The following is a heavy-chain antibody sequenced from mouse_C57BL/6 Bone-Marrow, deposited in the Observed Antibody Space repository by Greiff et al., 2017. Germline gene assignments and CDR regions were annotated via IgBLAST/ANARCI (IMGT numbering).Heavy chain of an antibody. J-gene: IGHJ3*01. CDR2: ISSGGSYT. Sequence: EVQVVESGGDLVKPGGSLKLSCAASGFTFSSYGMSWVRQTPDKRLEWVATISSGGSYTYYPDSVKGRFTISRDNAKNTLYLQMSSLKSEDTAMYYCARRYYDGDYGWIAYWGQGTLVTVSA. V-gene: IGHV5-6*01. CDR3: ARRYYDGDYGWIAY. CDR1: GFTFSSYG. D-gene: IGHD2-3*01.